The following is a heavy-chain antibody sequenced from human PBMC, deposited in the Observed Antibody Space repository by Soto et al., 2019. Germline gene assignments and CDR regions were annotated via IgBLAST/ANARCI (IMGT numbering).Heavy chain of an antibody. V-gene: IGHV3-21*06. CDR1: GFIFSTYS. J-gene: IGHJ4*02. CDR2: ISSTTNYI. CDR3: ARESEDLTSNFDY. Sequence: GGSLRLSCAASGFIFSTYSMNWVRQAPGKGLEWVSSISSTTNYIYYGDSVKGRFTISRDNAKNSLYLEMNSLRAEDTAVYYCARESEDLTSNFDYWGQGTPVTVSS.